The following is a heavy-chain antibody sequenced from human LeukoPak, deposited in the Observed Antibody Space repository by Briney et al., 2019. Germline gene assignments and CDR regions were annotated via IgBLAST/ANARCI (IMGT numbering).Heavy chain of an antibody. CDR3: ARGDHGDSRFDP. CDR1: GFSLTIGFF. V-gene: IGHV4-38-2*02. CDR2: IFHSGST. Sequence: PSETLSLTCNGSGFSLTIGFFWGWIRQPPGKGLEWIGSIFHSGSTYFNPSLKSRVTMSVDTSKNQFSLQLPSVTAADTAVYYCARGDHGDSRFDPWGQGTLVTVSS. D-gene: IGHD4-17*01. J-gene: IGHJ5*02.